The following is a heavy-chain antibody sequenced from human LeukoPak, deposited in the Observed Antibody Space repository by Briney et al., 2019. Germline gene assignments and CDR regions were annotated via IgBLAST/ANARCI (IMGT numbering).Heavy chain of an antibody. D-gene: IGHD1-7*01. Sequence: PSETLSLTCAVYGGSFSGYYWSWIRQPPGKGLEWIGEINNSGSTNYNPSLKSRVTISVDTSKNQFSLKLSSVTAADTAVYYCARGRNWNSWFDYWGQGTLVTVSS. CDR3: ARGRNWNSWFDY. V-gene: IGHV4-34*01. CDR2: INNSGST. CDR1: GGSFSGYY. J-gene: IGHJ4*02.